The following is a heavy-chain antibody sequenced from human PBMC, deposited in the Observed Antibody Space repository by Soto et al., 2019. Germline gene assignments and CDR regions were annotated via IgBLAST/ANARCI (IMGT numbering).Heavy chain of an antibody. CDR3: ARDRKYYFDY. CDR2: ISSDVTNT. J-gene: IGHJ4*02. V-gene: IGHV3-30-3*01. Sequence: QVQLVESGGGVVQPGRSLRLSCAASGFTFSSYAMHWVRQAPGKGLEWVAFISSDVTNTYYADSVKGRFTISRDNSKNTVYLQMTSLRVEDTAVYYCARDRKYYFDYCGQGTLVTVSS. CDR1: GFTFSSYA.